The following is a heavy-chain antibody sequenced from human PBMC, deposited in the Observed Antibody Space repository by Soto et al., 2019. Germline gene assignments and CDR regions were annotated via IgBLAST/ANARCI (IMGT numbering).Heavy chain of an antibody. J-gene: IGHJ3*01. V-gene: IGHV1-2*02. CDR1: GYTFTANQ. CDR3: ARDVRHGFDV. Sequence: ASGKVSCNASGYTFTANQLHWVRQAPGQGLEWVGWINPNRTGTNYAQKFQGRVIMTRDTSTSTAFLELRRLGSDDTAVYYCARDVRHGFDVWGQGPKVTVSS. CDR2: INPNRTGT.